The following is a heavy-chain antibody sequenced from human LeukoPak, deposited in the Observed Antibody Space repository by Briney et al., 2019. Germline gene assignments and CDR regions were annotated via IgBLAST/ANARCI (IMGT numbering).Heavy chain of an antibody. Sequence: WASVKVSCKASGYTFTAYYMHWVRQAPGQGLEWMGWIDTSTGDTKYAQKFQGRVTISRDTSTGTSCMELRSLISGGTAVYYCASEAFCAGGRCYLQRVASWGPGTLVTVSS. D-gene: IGHD2-15*01. CDR1: GYTFTAYY. CDR2: IDTSTGDT. J-gene: IGHJ4*02. CDR3: ASEAFCAGGRCYLQRVAS. V-gene: IGHV1-2*02.